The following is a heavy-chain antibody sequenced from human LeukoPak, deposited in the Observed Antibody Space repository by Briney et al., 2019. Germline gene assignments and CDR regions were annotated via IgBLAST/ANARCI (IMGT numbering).Heavy chain of an antibody. D-gene: IGHD2-2*01. CDR2: INHRGST. CDR1: GGSFSGYY. V-gene: IGHV4-34*01. J-gene: IGHJ1*01. CDR3: ARGPDIVVVPAAPRPVYFQH. Sequence: PSETLSLTCAVYGGSFSGYYGSWIRQPPGEGREWSGEINHRGSTNYNPSLKSRVTISVDTSKNQFSLKLSSVTAADTAVYYCARGPDIVVVPAAPRPVYFQHWGQGTLVTVSS.